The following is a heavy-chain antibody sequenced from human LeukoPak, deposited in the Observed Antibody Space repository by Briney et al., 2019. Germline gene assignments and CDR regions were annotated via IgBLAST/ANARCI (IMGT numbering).Heavy chain of an antibody. V-gene: IGHV3-30*04. D-gene: IGHD6-6*01. J-gene: IGHJ6*03. CDR2: ISYDGSNK. CDR1: GFTFSSYA. CDR3: ARARLSDDYYYYYMDV. Sequence: GGSLRLSCAASGFTFSSYAMHWVRQAPGKGLEWVAVISYDGSNKYYADSVKGRFTISRDNSKNTLYLQMNSLRAEDTAVYYCARARLSDDYYYYYMDVWGKGTTVTVSS.